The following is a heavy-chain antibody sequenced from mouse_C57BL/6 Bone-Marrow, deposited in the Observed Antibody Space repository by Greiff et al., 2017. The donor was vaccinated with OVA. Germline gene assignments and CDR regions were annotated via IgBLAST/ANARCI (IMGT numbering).Heavy chain of an antibody. J-gene: IGHJ4*01. CDR1: GFTFSSYP. V-gene: IGHV5-9*01. Sequence: EVQRVESGGGLVKPGGSLKISCAASGFTFSSYPMSWVRQTPEKRLEWVATLSGGGGNTNYPDSVKGRFTISRDNVKNSLYLQMSSLRAEDTALYYCARHLDGYYGARDYWGQGTSVTVSS. CDR2: LSGGGGNT. CDR3: ARHLDGYYGARDY. D-gene: IGHD2-3*01.